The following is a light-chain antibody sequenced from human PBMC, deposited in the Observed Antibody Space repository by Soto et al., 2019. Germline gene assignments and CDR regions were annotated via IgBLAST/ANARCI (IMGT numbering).Light chain of an antibody. CDR2: DAS. Sequence: ASQLTQSPSSLSASVVDSVTITCRASQGISSALAWYQQTPGRAPKLLIYDASTLASGVPTRFSGSRSGTDFTLTVSSLQPEDFATYYCLQLYNFSWTFGQGTKVDIK. CDR1: QGISSA. V-gene: IGKV1D-13*01. CDR3: LQLYNFSWT. J-gene: IGKJ1*01.